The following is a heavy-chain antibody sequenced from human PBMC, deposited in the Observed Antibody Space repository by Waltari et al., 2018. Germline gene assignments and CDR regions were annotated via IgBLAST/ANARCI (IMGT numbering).Heavy chain of an antibody. V-gene: IGHV2-5*01. J-gene: IGHJ5*02. D-gene: IGHD3-9*01. CDR2: IYWNDDK. Sequence: QITLKESGPTLVKPTQTLTLTCTFSGFSLSTSGVGVGWIRQPPGKALEWLALIYWNDDKRYSPSLKSRLTCTKDTSKNQVVLTMTNIDPVDTATYYCAAKYYDILTGYYGWFDPWGQGTLVTVSS. CDR1: GFSLSTSGVG. CDR3: AAKYYDILTGYYGWFDP.